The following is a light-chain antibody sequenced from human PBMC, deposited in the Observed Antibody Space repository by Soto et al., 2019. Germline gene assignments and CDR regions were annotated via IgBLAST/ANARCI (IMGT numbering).Light chain of an antibody. J-gene: IGLJ1*01. Sequence: QSVLTQPPSVSEAPRQRVTISCSGSSSNIGNNAVNWYQQLPGKAPKLLIYYDDLLPSGVSDRFSGSKSGTSASLAISGLQSEDEADYYCAAWDDSLNGYGFGTGTKVTVL. CDR2: YDD. V-gene: IGLV1-36*01. CDR3: AAWDDSLNGYG. CDR1: SSNIGNNA.